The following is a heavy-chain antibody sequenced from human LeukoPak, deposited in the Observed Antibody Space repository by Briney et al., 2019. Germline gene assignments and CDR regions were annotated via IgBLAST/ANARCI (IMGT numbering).Heavy chain of an antibody. J-gene: IGHJ4*02. CDR1: GFTFNKYA. Sequence: GGSLRLSCAASGFTFNKYAMTWVRQAPGQGLEWVSGLSDSGASTFYAESVRGRFTISRDNSKNTLYLQMNSLRAEDTAAYYCAKSRSSSCYGAIDYWGQGTLVTVSS. V-gene: IGHV3-23*01. CDR2: LSDSGAST. CDR3: AKSRSSSCYGAIDY. D-gene: IGHD2-2*01.